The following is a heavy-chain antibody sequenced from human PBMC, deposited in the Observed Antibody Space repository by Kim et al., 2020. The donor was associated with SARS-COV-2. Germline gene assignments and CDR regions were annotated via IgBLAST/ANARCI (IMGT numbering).Heavy chain of an antibody. CDR2: ST. Sequence: STYYAGSVKGRFNISRDNSKTTLYLQMSSLSAEDTDVYYCATRGGYQRAYWCQGTLVTVSS. J-gene: IGHJ4*02. D-gene: IGHD2-2*01. CDR3: ATRGGYQRAY. V-gene: IGHV3-23*01.